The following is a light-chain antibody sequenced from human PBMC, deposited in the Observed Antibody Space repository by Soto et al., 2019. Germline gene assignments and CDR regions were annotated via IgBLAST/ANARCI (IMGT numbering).Light chain of an antibody. CDR2: EGS. J-gene: IGLJ1*01. V-gene: IGLV2-23*01. CDR3: CSYAGSSPSGYV. Sequence: QSALTQPASVSGSPGQSITISCTGTSSGVGSYNLVSWYQQHPGKAPKLMIYEGSKRPSGVSNRFSGSKSGNTASLTISGLQAEDEADYYCCSYAGSSPSGYVFGTGTKVTVL. CDR1: SSGVGSYNL.